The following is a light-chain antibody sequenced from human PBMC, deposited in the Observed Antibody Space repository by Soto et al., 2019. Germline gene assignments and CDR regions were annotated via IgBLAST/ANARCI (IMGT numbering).Light chain of an antibody. J-gene: IGKJ4*01. V-gene: IGKV1-9*01. CDR2: AAS. Sequence: IQLTQSPSSLSASVGDRVTITCRASQGISSYLAWYQQKPGKAPELLIYAASTLQSGVPSRFSGSGSGTDLTLTISCLQSEDFATYYCQQYYSLPLTFGGGTKVDIK. CDR1: QGISSY. CDR3: QQYYSLPLT.